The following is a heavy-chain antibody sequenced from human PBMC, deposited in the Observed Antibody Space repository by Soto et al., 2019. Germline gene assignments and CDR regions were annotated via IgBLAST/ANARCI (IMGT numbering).Heavy chain of an antibody. CDR1: GGTFSSYA. Sequence: SVKVSCKASGGTFSSYAISWVRQAPGQGLEWMGGIIPIFGTANYAQKFQGRVTITADKSTSTAYMELSSLISEDTAVYYCARESRGYDFWSGYLDAFDIWGQGTMVTVSS. J-gene: IGHJ3*02. CDR3: ARESRGYDFWSGYLDAFDI. V-gene: IGHV1-69*06. CDR2: IIPIFGTA. D-gene: IGHD3-3*01.